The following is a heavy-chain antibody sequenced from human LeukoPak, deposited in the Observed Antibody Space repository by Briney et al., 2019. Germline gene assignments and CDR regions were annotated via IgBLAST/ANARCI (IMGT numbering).Heavy chain of an antibody. CDR3: ARVPVYYGMDV. J-gene: IGHJ6*04. CDR1: GASISSFY. CDR2: VYYTGST. V-gene: IGHV4-59*01. Sequence: SETLSLTCTVSGASISSFYWSWIRQPPGKGLEFIGYVYYTGSTNYTPSLESRVTISLDTSKNEFSLKMSSVTAADTAVYYCARVPVYYGMDVWGEGTTVTVSS.